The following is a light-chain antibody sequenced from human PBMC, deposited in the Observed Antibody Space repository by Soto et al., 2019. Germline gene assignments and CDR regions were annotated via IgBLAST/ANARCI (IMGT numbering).Light chain of an antibody. J-gene: IGKJ1*01. CDR2: GAS. V-gene: IGKV3-15*01. CDR3: QQYNNWPQT. Sequence: VMTQAPATLSAGPGERPTRSGSASQTINNNVAWYQLKDGQAPRLVIYGASTRATDIPARFSGSGSGTEFTLTISSLQSEDFAEYHCQQYNNWPQTFGQGTKVDIK. CDR1: QTINNN.